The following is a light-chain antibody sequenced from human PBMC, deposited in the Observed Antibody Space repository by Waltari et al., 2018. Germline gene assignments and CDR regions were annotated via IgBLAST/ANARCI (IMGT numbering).Light chain of an antibody. V-gene: IGKV1-33*01. CDR2: DAS. Sequence: DIQMTQSPSSLSASVGDRVPIHCQASQDISNYLNWYQQKPGKAPKLLIYDASNLETGVPSRFSGSGSGTDFTFTISSLQPEDIATYYCQQYDNLPLTFGGGTKVEIK. CDR3: QQYDNLPLT. J-gene: IGKJ4*01. CDR1: QDISNY.